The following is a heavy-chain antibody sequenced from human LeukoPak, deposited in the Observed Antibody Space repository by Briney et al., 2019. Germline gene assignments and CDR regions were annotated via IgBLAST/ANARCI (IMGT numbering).Heavy chain of an antibody. J-gene: IGHJ5*02. CDR3: ASPTIAARSDWFDP. Sequence: GGSLRLSCAASGFTFSSYSMNRVRQAPGKGLEWVSYISSSSSTIYYADSVKGRFTISRDNAKNSLYLQMNSLRAEDTAVYYCASPTIAARSDWFDPWGQGTLVTVSS. CDR1: GFTFSSYS. CDR2: ISSSSSTI. V-gene: IGHV3-48*01. D-gene: IGHD6-6*01.